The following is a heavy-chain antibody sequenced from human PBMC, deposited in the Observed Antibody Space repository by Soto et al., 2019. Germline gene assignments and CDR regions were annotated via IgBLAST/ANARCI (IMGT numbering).Heavy chain of an antibody. D-gene: IGHD3-10*01. V-gene: IGHV3-23*01. Sequence: VRQAPGKGLEWVSVISGSDDSTYYADSVKGRFTISRDNSKNTLYLQMNSLRAEDTAVYYCAKGYYYHSGSFRSFDCWGQGTLVTVSS. J-gene: IGHJ4*02. CDR2: ISGSDDST. CDR3: AKGYYYHSGSFRSFDC.